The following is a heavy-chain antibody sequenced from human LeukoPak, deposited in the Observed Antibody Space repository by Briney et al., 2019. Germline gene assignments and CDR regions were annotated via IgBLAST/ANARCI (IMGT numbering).Heavy chain of an antibody. V-gene: IGHV4-59*11. CDR3: ARAPITIFGVARYFDY. D-gene: IGHD3-3*01. Sequence: PSETLSLTCTVSGGSISSHYWSWIRQPPGKGLEWIGYMYHSGSTNYNPSLKSRVTISVDTSKNQFSLKLSSVTAADTAVYYCARAPITIFGVARYFDYWGQGTLVTVSS. J-gene: IGHJ4*02. CDR1: GGSISSHY. CDR2: MYHSGST.